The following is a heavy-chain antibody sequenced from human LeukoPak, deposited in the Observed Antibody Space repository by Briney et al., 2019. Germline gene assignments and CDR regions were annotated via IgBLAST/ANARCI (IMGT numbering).Heavy chain of an antibody. D-gene: IGHD6-13*01. CDR3: AKARIASAGTGAFDV. CDR2: FSATDGSA. V-gene: IGHV3-23*01. J-gene: IGHJ3*01. Sequence: PGGSLRLPCAASGFTVSSYGMTWVRQAPGKGLEWVSAFSATDGSAQYAESVKGRFTISRDNSKNSLYLQMNSLRDEDTAVYYCAKARIASAGTGAFDVWGQGTMVTVSS. CDR1: GFTVSSYG.